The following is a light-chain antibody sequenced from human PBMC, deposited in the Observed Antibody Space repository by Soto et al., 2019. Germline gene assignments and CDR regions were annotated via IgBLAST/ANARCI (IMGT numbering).Light chain of an antibody. V-gene: IGKV3-20*01. CDR3: QQYHNSPYT. Sequence: EIVFTQSPGTLSLSPGEVATLACRASQSVPHNYLAWYQQRPDQAPRLLIYGASSRATGIPDRFSGSGSGTDFTLTISRLEPEDLAVYYCQQYHNSPYTFGQGNKLEIK. J-gene: IGKJ2*01. CDR2: GAS. CDR1: QSVPHNY.